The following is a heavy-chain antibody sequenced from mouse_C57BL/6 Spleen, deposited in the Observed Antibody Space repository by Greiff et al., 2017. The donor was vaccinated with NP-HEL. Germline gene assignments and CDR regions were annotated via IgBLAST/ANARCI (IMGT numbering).Heavy chain of an antibody. V-gene: IGHV1-81*01. CDR3: AREGYSNSYYFDY. CDR1: GYPFTSYG. Sequence: PLQQSGAELARPGASVKLSCKASGYPFTSYGISWVKPRTGQGLEWVGEIYPRSGNTYYNEKFKGKATLTADKSSSTAYMELRSLTSEDSAVDFCAREGYSNSYYFDYWGQGTTLTVSS. CDR2: IYPRSGNT. J-gene: IGHJ2*01. D-gene: IGHD2-5*01.